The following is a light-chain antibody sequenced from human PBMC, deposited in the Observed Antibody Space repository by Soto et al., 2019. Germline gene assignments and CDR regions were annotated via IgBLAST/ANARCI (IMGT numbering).Light chain of an antibody. V-gene: IGKV3-20*01. CDR3: QQDGSSHPIT. Sequence: EIALAQSPGTLSLSPGERATISCRASQSVFNNYLAWYQQKPGQAPRLLIYAASSRATDIPDRVSGIGSGTHFPLSISRLETEDAAVYHCQQDGSSHPITFGQGTRLEIK. CDR2: AAS. CDR1: QSVFNNY. J-gene: IGKJ5*01.